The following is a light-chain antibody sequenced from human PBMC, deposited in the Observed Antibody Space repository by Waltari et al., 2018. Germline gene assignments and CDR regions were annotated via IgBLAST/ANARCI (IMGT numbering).Light chain of an antibody. CDR1: KSPKQY. Sequence: SPDLTQPPSVSVSPGQTATITCFGDKSPKQYVQWYQQRPGQVPVMLIYRDKERPSGIPERFSGSTSGTRATLTIRGAQAEDEAHYYCQSSDSSVTFAVFGGGTKLTVL. CDR2: RDK. CDR3: QSSDSSVTFAV. J-gene: IGLJ2*01. V-gene: IGLV3-25*03.